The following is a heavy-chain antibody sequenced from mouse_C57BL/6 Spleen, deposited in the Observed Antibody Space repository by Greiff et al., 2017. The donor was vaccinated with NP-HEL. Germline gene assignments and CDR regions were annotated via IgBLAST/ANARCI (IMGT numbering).Heavy chain of an antibody. Sequence: EVQLQQSGPELVKPGASVKISCKASGYTFTDYYMNWVKQSHGKSLEWIGDINPNNGGTSYNQKFKGKATLTVDKSSSTAYMELRSLTSEDSAVYYCARLYLTEAWFAYWGQGTLVTVSA. D-gene: IGHD5-5*01. V-gene: IGHV1-26*01. CDR2: INPNNGGT. J-gene: IGHJ3*01. CDR3: ARLYLTEAWFAY. CDR1: GYTFTDYY.